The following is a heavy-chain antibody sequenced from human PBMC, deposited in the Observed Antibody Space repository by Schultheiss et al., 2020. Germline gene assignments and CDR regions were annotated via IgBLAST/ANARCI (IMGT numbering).Heavy chain of an antibody. CDR3: AREPSDFWSGYHNYWFDP. CDR2: IHHSGTT. CDR1: GDSISSGGYS. V-gene: IGHV4-30-2*01. J-gene: IGHJ5*02. D-gene: IGHD3-3*01. Sequence: SETLSLTCAVSGDSISSGGYSWSWVRQPPGKGLEWIGSIHHSGTTNYNPSLRGRVTISVDTSKNQFSLRLSAVTAADTAIYYCAREPSDFWSGYHNYWFDPWGQGTLVTVSS.